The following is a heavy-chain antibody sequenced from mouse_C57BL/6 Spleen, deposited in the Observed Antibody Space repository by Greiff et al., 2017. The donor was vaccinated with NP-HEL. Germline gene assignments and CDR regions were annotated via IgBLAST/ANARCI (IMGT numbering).Heavy chain of an antibody. D-gene: IGHD2-4*01. CDR3: AREGPYMITSGMDY. V-gene: IGHV1-18*01. J-gene: IGHJ4*01. CDR2: INPNNGGT. Sequence: VQLKESGPELVKPGASVKIPCKASGYTFTDYNMDWVKQSHGKSLEWIGDINPNNGGTIYNQKFKGKATLTVDKSSSTAYMELRSLTSEDTASYYCAREGPYMITSGMDYWGQGTSVTVSS. CDR1: GYTFTDYN.